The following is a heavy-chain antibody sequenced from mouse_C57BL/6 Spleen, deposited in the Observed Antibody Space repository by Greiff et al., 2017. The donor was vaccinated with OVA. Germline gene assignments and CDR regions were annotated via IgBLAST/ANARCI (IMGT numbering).Heavy chain of an antibody. J-gene: IGHJ2*01. V-gene: IGHV1-18*01. CDR3: ARLGLRPLYYFDD. D-gene: IGHD2-2*01. CDR1: GYTFTDYN. Sequence: VQLKQSGPELVKPGASVKIPCKASGYTFTDYNMDWVKQSHGKSLEWIGDINPNNGGTIYNQKFKGKATLTVDKSSSTAYMELRSLTSEDTAVYYCARLGLRPLYYFDDWGQGTTLTVSS. CDR2: INPNNGGT.